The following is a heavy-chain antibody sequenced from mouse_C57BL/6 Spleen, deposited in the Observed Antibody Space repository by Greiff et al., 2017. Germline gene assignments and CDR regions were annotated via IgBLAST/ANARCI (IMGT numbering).Heavy chain of an antibody. D-gene: IGHD3-2*02. CDR2: IYPGSGST. V-gene: IGHV1-55*01. Sequence: QVQLLQPGAELVKPGASVKMSCKASGYNFTSYWITWVKPRPGQGLEWIGDIYPGSGSTNYNEKFKSKATLTVDTSSSTAYMQLSSLTSEDSAVYYCARGSSGYYFDYWRQGTTLTVSS. CDR3: ARGSSGYYFDY. CDR1: GYNFTSYW. J-gene: IGHJ2*01.